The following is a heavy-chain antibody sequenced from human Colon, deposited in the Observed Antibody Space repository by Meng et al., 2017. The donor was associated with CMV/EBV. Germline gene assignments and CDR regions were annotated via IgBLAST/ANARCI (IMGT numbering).Heavy chain of an antibody. Sequence: GGSLRLSCAASGFIFSDYYMSWIRQAPGKGLEWVSYISENGRTTYYADSVKGRFTVSRDNAQQSLYLQMNSLRAEDTALYYCARALSGDGMDVWGQGTTVTVSS. CDR2: ISENGRTT. V-gene: IGHV3-11*01. CDR3: ARALSGDGMDV. CDR1: GFIFSDYY. J-gene: IGHJ6*02. D-gene: IGHD3-10*01.